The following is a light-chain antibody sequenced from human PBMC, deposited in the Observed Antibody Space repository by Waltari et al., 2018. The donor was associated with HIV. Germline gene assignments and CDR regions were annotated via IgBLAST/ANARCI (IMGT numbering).Light chain of an antibody. CDR1: QSVSSY. V-gene: IGKV3-11*01. Sequence: EIVLTQSPATLSLSPGERATLSCRASQSVSSYVAWYQQKPGQALRLLIYDTSNRATGIPARFSGSGSGTDFTLTISSLQPEDVATYYCQQYVTTPITFGQGTRLEIK. CDR3: QQYVTTPIT. J-gene: IGKJ5*01. CDR2: DTS.